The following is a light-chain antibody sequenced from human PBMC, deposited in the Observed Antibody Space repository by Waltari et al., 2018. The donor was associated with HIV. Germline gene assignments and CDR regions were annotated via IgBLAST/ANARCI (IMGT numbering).Light chain of an antibody. CDR3: SSYAGSINVL. CDR2: EVS. CDR1: SRDVGGYNY. J-gene: IGLJ2*01. Sequence: QSALTQPPSASGSPGQSATISCTGTSRDVGGYNYVSWYQQHPGKAPKLLIAEVSKRPSGVPDRFSGSKSGNTASLTVSGLQAEDEADYYCSSYAGSINVLFGGGTKLAVL. V-gene: IGLV2-8*01.